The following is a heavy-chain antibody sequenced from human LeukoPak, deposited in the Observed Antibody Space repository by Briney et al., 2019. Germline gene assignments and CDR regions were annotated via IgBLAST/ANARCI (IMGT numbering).Heavy chain of an antibody. V-gene: IGHV3-7*03. Sequence: GGSLRLSCAASGFTFSSYWMNWARQAPGKGLEWVASINHNGNVNYYVDSVKGRFTISRDNAKNSLYLQMSNLRAEHTAVYFCARGGGLDVWGQGATVTVSS. J-gene: IGHJ6*02. D-gene: IGHD3-16*01. CDR3: ARGGGLDV. CDR1: GFTFSSYW. CDR2: INHNGNVN.